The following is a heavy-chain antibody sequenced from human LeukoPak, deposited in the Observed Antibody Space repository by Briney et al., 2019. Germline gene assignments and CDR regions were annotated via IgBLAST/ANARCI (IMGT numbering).Heavy chain of an antibody. Sequence: GGSLRLSCVASGFTFSSYSFNWVRQAPGKGLEWVSSISSTSEYIYYTDSVKGRFTIFRDNAENSLHLQMNSLRAEDTAIYYCARGSPSRYGLFDYWGQGTLVTVSS. CDR2: ISSTSEYI. D-gene: IGHD3-9*01. CDR1: GFTFSSYS. CDR3: ARGSPSRYGLFDY. J-gene: IGHJ4*02. V-gene: IGHV3-21*01.